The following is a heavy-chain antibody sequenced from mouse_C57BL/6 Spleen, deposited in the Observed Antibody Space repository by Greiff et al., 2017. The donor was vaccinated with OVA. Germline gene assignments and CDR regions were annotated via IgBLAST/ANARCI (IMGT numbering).Heavy chain of an antibody. Sequence: VQLQQPGAELVMPGASVKLSCKASGYTFTSYWMHWVKQRPGQGLEWIGEIDPSDSYTNYNQKFKGKSTLTVDKSSRTAYRQLSSLTSDDSAVYYCARGITTVPARVYAMDYWGQGTSVTVSS. J-gene: IGHJ4*01. V-gene: IGHV1-69*01. CDR3: ARGITTVPARVYAMDY. CDR1: GYTFTSYW. D-gene: IGHD1-1*01. CDR2: IDPSDSYT.